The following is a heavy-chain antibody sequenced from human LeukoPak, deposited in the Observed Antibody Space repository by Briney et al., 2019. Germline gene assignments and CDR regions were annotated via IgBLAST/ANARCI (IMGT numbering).Heavy chain of an antibody. D-gene: IGHD4-17*01. J-gene: IGHJ4*02. CDR2: IWYDGSNE. CDR3: ARGNGAYDVGGY. V-gene: IGHV3-33*01. CDR1: GFTFSSYG. Sequence: PGGSLRLSCAASGFTFSSYGMHWVRQAPGKGLEWVALIWYDGSNEYYADSVKGRFTISRDNSKNTVYLRVNSLRAEDTAVYFCARGNGAYDVGGYWGQGTLVTVSS.